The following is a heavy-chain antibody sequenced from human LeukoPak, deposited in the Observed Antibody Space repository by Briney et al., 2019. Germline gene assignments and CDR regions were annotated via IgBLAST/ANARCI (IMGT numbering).Heavy chain of an antibody. J-gene: IGHJ6*03. CDR3: AREAGGNYYYYYYMDV. V-gene: IGHV3-48*04. D-gene: IGHD4-23*01. Sequence: GGSLRLSCAASGFTFSSYGMHWVRQAPGKGLEWVSYISSSGSTIYYADSVKGRFTISRDNAKNSLYLQMNSLRAEDTAVYYCAREAGGNYYYYYYMDVWGKGTTVTVSS. CDR1: GFTFSSYG. CDR2: ISSSGSTI.